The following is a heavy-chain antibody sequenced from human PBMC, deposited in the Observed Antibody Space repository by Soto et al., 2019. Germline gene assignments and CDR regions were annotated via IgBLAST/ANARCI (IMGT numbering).Heavy chain of an antibody. V-gene: IGHV3-11*01. CDR3: AREYGYGWYYFDY. CDR2: ISSSGDTM. Sequence: QVQLVQSGAEVKKPGASVKVSCKASGYTFTGYYMSWIRQAPGKGLEWVSYISSSGDTMYYADSVKGRFSISRDSAKTSLYLQMNSLRAEDAAVYYCAREYGYGWYYFDYWGQGTLVTVSS. D-gene: IGHD6-19*01. J-gene: IGHJ4*02. CDR1: GYTFTGYY.